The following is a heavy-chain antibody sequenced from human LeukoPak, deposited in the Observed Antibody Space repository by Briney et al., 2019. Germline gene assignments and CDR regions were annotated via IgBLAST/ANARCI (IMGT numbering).Heavy chain of an antibody. Sequence: GSLRLSCAASGFTFSSYGMHWVRQAPGKGLEWVAVISYDGSNKYYADSVKGRFTISRDNSKNTLYLQMNSLRAGDTAVYYCAKDLAATVDYWGQGTLVTVSS. V-gene: IGHV3-30*18. J-gene: IGHJ4*02. CDR3: AKDLAATVDY. CDR2: ISYDGSNK. CDR1: GFTFSSYG. D-gene: IGHD6-25*01.